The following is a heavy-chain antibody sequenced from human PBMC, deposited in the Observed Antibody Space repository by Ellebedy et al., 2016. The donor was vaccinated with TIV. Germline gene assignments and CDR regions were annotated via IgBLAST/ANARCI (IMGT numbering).Heavy chain of an antibody. CDR2: IYPGDSDT. Sequence: GESLKISCNGSGYTFSTYWIAWVRQMPGKGLERMGIIYPGDSDTRYSPSFQGQVTISADKSISTAYLQWSSLKASDTAMYYCARRSGRGSGSYYRIDYWGQGTLVTVSS. CDR3: ARRSGRGSGSYYRIDY. D-gene: IGHD3-10*01. J-gene: IGHJ4*02. CDR1: GYTFSTYW. V-gene: IGHV5-51*01.